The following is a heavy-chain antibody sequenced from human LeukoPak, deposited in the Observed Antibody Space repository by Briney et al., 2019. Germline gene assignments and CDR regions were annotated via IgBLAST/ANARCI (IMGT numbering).Heavy chain of an antibody. CDR3: ARHVVAVGFDY. D-gene: IGHD3-22*01. CDR2: ISSSGNII. V-gene: IGHV3-48*01. J-gene: IGHJ4*02. CDR1: GFIFSDYN. Sequence: PGGSLRLSCAASGFIFSDYNMHWVRQVPGKGLESVSYISSSGNIIYYADSMQGRFTISRDNAQNSLYLQMNSLRAEDTAVYYCARHVVAVGFDYWGQGTLVTVSS.